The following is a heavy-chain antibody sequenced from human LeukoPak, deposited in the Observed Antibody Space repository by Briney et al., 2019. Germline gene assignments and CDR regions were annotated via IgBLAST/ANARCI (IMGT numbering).Heavy chain of an antibody. CDR3: ARSRVTMVRGVIFFGYFDY. V-gene: IGHV1-2*02. CDR2: INPNSGGT. CDR1: GYXFNGYY. D-gene: IGHD3-10*01. J-gene: IGHJ4*02. Sequence: KASGYXFNGYYIHWVRQAPGQGLEWMGWINPNSGGTNYAQKFQGRVTMTRDTSISTAYMELSRLRSDDTAVYYCARSRVTMVRGVIFFGYFDYWGQGTLVTVSS.